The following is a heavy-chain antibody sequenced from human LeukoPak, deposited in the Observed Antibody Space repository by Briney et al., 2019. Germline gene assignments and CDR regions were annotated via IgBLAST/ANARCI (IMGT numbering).Heavy chain of an antibody. CDR1: GFTFSSYA. Sequence: PGGSLRLSCAASGFTFSSYAMSWVRKAPGKGLDWVSGIRGSGDITYYADSVKGRFTISRDNFKNTLYLQMNSLRAEDTAVYYCAKTRIVCTSVSCPGGGFDYWGHGTLVTASS. CDR3: AKTRIVCTSVSCPGGGFDY. V-gene: IGHV3-23*01. CDR2: IRGSGDIT. D-gene: IGHD2-2*01. J-gene: IGHJ4*01.